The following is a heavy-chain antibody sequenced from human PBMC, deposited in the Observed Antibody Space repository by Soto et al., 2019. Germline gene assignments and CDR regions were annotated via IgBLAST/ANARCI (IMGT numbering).Heavy chain of an antibody. V-gene: IGHV4-4*02. CDR3: ARVVLTITRGAFDA. J-gene: IGHJ3*01. CDR2: ISHSGTS. Sequence: QVQLQESGPGLVKPSGTLSLTCAVSGGSISSSHWWTWVRQSPGKGLEYIGEISHSGTSNSNPSLTSRVTLSVDKYKNHFSLTLTSVTAADTAVYYCARVVLTITRGAFDAWGQGTLVIVSS. CDR1: GGSISSSHW. D-gene: IGHD3-9*01.